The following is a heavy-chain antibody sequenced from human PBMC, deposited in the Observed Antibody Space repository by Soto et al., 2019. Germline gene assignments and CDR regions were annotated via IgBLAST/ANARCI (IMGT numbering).Heavy chain of an antibody. Sequence: EVQLLESGGGLVQPGGSLRLSCAASGFTFSRYAMSWVRQAPGKGLEWVSAISGSGGSTYYADSVKGRFTISRDNSKNTLYLQMNSLRAEDTDVYYCAKDGVAVGLSYWGQGTLVTVSA. D-gene: IGHD6-19*01. CDR3: AKDGVAVGLSY. CDR1: GFTFSRYA. CDR2: ISGSGGST. V-gene: IGHV3-23*01. J-gene: IGHJ4*02.